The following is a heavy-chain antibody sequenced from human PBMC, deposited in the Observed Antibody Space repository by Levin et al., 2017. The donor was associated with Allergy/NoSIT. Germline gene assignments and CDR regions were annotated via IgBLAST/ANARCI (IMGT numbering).Heavy chain of an antibody. CDR1: GFTFDDYG. CDR3: ARDDAYFPY. CDR2: RKGNGGST. J-gene: IGHJ4*02. V-gene: IGHV3-20*04. Sequence: GGERRRPCAASGFTFDDYGMSWVRQAPGKGREGGGGRKGNGGSTGYADSVPFRFTISRDNAKNSLYLQMNSLRAEDTALYYCARDDAYFPYWGQGTLVTVSS.